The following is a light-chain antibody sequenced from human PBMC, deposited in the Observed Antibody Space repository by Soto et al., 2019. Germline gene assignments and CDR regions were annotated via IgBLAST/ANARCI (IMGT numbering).Light chain of an antibody. Sequence: DIPMTQSPSPLSASVGDRVTITCRASQSISSWVAWYQQKPGKAPKLLIYDASSLESGVPSRFSGSGSGTEFTLTISSLQPGEFATYSFQQYNSYLYTFGQGTKLDIK. CDR1: QSISSW. J-gene: IGKJ2*01. CDR2: DAS. V-gene: IGKV1-5*01. CDR3: QQYNSYLYT.